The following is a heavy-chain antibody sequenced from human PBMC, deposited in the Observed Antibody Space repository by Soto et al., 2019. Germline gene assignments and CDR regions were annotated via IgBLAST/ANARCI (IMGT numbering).Heavy chain of an antibody. CDR3: ARVRSGWYYFDY. D-gene: IGHD6-19*01. CDR2: MYNSGST. J-gene: IGHJ4*02. V-gene: IGHV4-61*01. CDR1: GGSVSSGSYY. Sequence: PSETLSLTCTVSGGSVSSGSYYWSWIRQPPGKGLEWIGYMYNSGSTNYNPSLKSRVIISVDTSKNQFSLKLSPVTAADTAVYYCARVRSGWYYFDYWGQGTLVTVSS.